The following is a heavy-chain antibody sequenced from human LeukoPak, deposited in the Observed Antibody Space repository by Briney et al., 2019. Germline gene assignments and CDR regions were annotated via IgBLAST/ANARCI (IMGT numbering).Heavy chain of an antibody. CDR3: ARDRFVGATSWPVGDAFDI. CDR1: GFTFSSSA. D-gene: IGHD1-26*01. CDR2: INWNGGST. Sequence: GGSLRLSCAASGFTFSSSAMSWVRQAPGKGLEWVSGINWNGGSTGYADSVKGRFTISRDNAKNSLYLQMNSLRAEDTALYYCARDRFVGATSWPVGDAFDIWGQGTMVTVSS. V-gene: IGHV3-20*04. J-gene: IGHJ3*02.